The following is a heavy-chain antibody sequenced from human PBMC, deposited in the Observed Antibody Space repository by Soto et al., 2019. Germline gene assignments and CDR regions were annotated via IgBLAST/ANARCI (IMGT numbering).Heavy chain of an antibody. D-gene: IGHD3-3*01. V-gene: IGHV4-4*02. CDR1: SGSISSSNW. CDR2: IYHSGST. J-gene: IGHJ4*02. CDR3: ARREEILEWLLYSY. Sequence: SETLSLTCAVSSGSISSSNWWSWVRQPPGKGLEWIGEIYHSGSTNYNPSLKSRVNISVDKSKNQFSLKLSSVTAADTAVYYCARREEILEWLLYSYWGQGTLVTVSS.